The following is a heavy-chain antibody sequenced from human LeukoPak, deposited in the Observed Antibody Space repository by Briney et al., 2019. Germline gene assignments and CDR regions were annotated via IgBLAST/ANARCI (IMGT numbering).Heavy chain of an antibody. CDR1: GFTFSSYG. Sequence: PGGSLRLSCAASGFTFSSYGMHWVRQAPGKGLEWVAVISYDGSNKYYADSVKGRFTISRDNSKNTLYLQMNSLRAEDTAVYYCASLIAVDPGIAFDIWGQGTMVTVSS. CDR2: ISYDGSNK. V-gene: IGHV3-30*03. CDR3: ASLIAVDPGIAFDI. D-gene: IGHD6-19*01. J-gene: IGHJ3*02.